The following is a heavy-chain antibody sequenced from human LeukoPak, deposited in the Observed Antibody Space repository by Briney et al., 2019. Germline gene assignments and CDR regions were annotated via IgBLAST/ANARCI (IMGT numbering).Heavy chain of an antibody. J-gene: IGHJ4*02. CDR2: ISYDGSNK. CDR3: AKAVALAVAGSGLLDY. V-gene: IGHV3-30*18. D-gene: IGHD6-19*01. CDR1: GFTFSSYG. Sequence: GGSLRLSCAASGFTFSSYGMHWVRQAPGKGLEWVAVISYDGSNKYYADSVKGRFTISRDTSKNTLYLQMNSLRAEDTAVYYCAKAVALAVAGSGLLDYWGQGTLVTVSS.